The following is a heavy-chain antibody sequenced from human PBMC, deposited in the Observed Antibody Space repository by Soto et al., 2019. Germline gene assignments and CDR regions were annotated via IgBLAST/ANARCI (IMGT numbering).Heavy chain of an antibody. V-gene: IGHV1-18*01. CDR3: ARVDIVGATSYYGMDV. Sequence: QAQLVQSGAAVKKPGASVKVSCKASGYTFTSYGISWVRQAPGQGLEWMGWSSAYNGNTNYAQKLHGRVTMTTDTSTSTAYMELRSLRADDTAVYYCARVDIVGATSYYGMDVWGQWTTVTVSS. D-gene: IGHD1-26*01. CDR1: GYTFTSYG. CDR2: SSAYNGNT. J-gene: IGHJ6*01.